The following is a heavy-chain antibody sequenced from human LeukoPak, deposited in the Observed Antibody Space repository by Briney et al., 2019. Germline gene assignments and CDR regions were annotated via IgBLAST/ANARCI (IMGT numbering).Heavy chain of an antibody. D-gene: IGHD3-10*02. CDR3: ARHVGLGDAFDI. J-gene: IGHJ3*02. CDR1: GGSISSYY. Sequence: PSETLSLTCTVSGGSISSYYWSWIRQPPGKGLEWIGNIYYSGSTNYNPSLKSRVTISIDTSKNQFSLKLSSVTAADTAVYYFARHVGLGDAFDIWGQGTMVTVSS. CDR2: IYYSGST. V-gene: IGHV4-59*01.